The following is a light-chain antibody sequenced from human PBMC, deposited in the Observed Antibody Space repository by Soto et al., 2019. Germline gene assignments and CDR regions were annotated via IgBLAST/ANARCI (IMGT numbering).Light chain of an antibody. CDR1: QSVNSNY. CDR2: GAS. Sequence: EIVLTQSPGTLSLSPGERATLSCRASQSVNSNYLVWYQQNPGQAPRLLIYGASNRAAGIPDRFSGSGSGTDFTLTVSRLEPEDFAMYYCQQYHWAPDTFGQGKQLEIK. J-gene: IGKJ5*01. CDR3: QQYHWAPDT. V-gene: IGKV3-20*01.